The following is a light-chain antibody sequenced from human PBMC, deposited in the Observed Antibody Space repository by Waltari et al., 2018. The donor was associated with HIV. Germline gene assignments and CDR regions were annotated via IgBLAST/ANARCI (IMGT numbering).Light chain of an antibody. CDR1: SSDVGAYHY. V-gene: IGLV2-11*01. Sequence: QSALTQPRSVSESPGPSVTISCTGTSSDVGAYHYVSWYQQHPGRAPKFIIYNVSERPSGVPDRFSGSKSGNTASLTISGLQAEDEADYYCSSYAGTSNFVLFGGGTKLTVL. J-gene: IGLJ2*01. CDR2: NVS. CDR3: SSYAGTSNFVL.